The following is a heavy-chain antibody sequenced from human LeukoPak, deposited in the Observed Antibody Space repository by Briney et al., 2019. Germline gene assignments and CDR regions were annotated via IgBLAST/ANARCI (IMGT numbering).Heavy chain of an antibody. CDR1: GFTFSSYE. V-gene: IGHV3-48*03. CDR3: ARWSQYSGGGWYELDY. Sequence: GGSLRLSCTASGFTFSSYEMNWVRQAPGKGLEWVSHISSSGTIIYYADSVKGRFTISRDNSKNTLYLQMNSPRADDTAVYYCARWSQYSGGGWYELDYWGQGTRVTVSS. D-gene: IGHD6-19*01. CDR2: ISSSGTII. J-gene: IGHJ4*02.